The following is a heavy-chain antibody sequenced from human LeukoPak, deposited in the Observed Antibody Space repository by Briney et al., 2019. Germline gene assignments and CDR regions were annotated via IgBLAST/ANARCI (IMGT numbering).Heavy chain of an antibody. V-gene: IGHV4-38-2*02. Sequence: PSETLSLTCTVSGYSISSHYYWAWIRQPPGKGLEWIGSIYHRGSTYYNPSLKSRITISVDTSKNQFSLKVSSVTAADTAVYYCARLAYCGGDCYLERDYYYYYMDVWGKGTTATVSS. CDR1: GYSISSHYY. CDR3: ARLAYCGGDCYLERDYYYYYMDV. J-gene: IGHJ6*03. CDR2: IYHRGST. D-gene: IGHD2-21*02.